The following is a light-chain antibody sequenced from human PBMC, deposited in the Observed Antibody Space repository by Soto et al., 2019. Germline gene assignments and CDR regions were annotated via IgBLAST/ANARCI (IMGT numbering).Light chain of an antibody. J-gene: IGKJ2*01. CDR1: QGIGDT. CDR2: DTS. V-gene: IGKV3-15*01. Sequence: EVVMTQSPATLSVSPGEGVTLSCRASQGIGDTLAWYQHKPGQTPRLLIYDTSTRATGVPARFSGSRSGPEFTLTISRLEPEDFAVYYCQQYGSSPGYTFGQGTKLEIK. CDR3: QQYGSSPGYT.